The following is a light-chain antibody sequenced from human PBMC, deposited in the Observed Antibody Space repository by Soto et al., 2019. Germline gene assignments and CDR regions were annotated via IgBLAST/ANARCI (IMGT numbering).Light chain of an antibody. CDR1: QSLSTTY. CDR2: GAS. J-gene: IGKJ4*01. CDR3: HQDFDLPLT. Sequence: EIVMTQSPVTLSLSPGDRATLSCRASQSLSTTYISWYQQKPGQAPRLLIYGASTRATGIPARFSGSGSGTDFTLTISSLQPEDFALYYCHQDFDLPLTFGGGTKVEIK. V-gene: IGKV3D-7*01.